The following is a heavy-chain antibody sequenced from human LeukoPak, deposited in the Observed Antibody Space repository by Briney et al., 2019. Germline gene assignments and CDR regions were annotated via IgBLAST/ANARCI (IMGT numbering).Heavy chain of an antibody. CDR2: IYYSGGT. CDR1: GGAISSYY. D-gene: IGHD3-22*01. Sequence: PSETLSLTCTVSGGAISSYYWSWIRQPPGKGLEWIGYIYYSGGTKYNPSLMSRVTISVDRAQSQFSLSLTSVTAADTAVYYCARDGLFDSSDYYMDSWGQGTLVIVSS. CDR3: ARDGLFDSSDYYMDS. J-gene: IGHJ4*02. V-gene: IGHV4-59*01.